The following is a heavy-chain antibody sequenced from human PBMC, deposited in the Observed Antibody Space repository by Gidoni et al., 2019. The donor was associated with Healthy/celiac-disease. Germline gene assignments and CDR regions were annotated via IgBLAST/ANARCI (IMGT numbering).Heavy chain of an antibody. CDR2: INHSGST. CDR3: VVRRGTGLDY. D-gene: IGHD1-1*01. V-gene: IGHV4-34*01. Sequence: QVQLQQWGAGLLKPSETLSLTCAVYGGSFSGYYWSWIRQPPGKGLEWIGEINHSGSTNYNPSLKSRVTISVDTSKNQFSLKLSSVTAADTAVYYCVVRRGTGLDYWGQGTLVTVSS. J-gene: IGHJ4*02. CDR1: GGSFSGYY.